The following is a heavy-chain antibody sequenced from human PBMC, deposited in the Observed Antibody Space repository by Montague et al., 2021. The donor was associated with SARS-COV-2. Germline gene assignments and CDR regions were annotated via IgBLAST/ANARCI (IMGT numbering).Heavy chain of an antibody. J-gene: IGHJ6*03. CDR1: GGSISSSSYY. V-gene: IGHV4-39*07. CDR2: IYYSGST. D-gene: IGHD3-9*01. CDR3: ARDSRTDFDWLFPDSGSYYYYMDV. Sequence: SETRSLTCTVSGGSISSSSYYWGWIRQPPGEGLEWIGSIYYSGSTNYNPSLKSRVTISVDTSKNQFSLKLSPVTAADTAVYYCARDSRTDFDWLFPDSGSYYYYMDVWGKGTTVTVSS.